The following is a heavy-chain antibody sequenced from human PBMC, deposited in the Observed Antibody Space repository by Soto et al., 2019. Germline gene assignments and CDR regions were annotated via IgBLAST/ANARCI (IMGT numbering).Heavy chain of an antibody. CDR1: GDSISSDNYY. J-gene: IGHJ4*02. CDR2: IFYSGST. V-gene: IGHV4-31*03. CDR3: ARLTTGYCSGGSCPPPY. Sequence: QVQLQESGPGLVKPSQTLSLTCTVSGDSISSDNYYCSWIRQHPGKGLEWIGYIFYSGSTDYNPSLKSRVTISVDTSKNQFSLKLSSVTAADTAVYYCARLTTGYCSGGSCPPPYWGQGTLVTVSS. D-gene: IGHD2-15*01.